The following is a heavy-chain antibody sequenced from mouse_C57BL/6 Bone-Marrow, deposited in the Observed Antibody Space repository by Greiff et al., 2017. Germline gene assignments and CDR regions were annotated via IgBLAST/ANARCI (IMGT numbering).Heavy chain of an antibody. Sequence: EVHLVASEGGLVQPGRSMKLSCTASGFTFSDYYMAWVRQVPEKGLEWVANINYDGSSTYYLDSLKSRFIISRDNAKNILYLQMSTLKAEDTATYYCARAYYNGPYYFDYWGQGTTLTVSS. D-gene: IGHD1-1*01. CDR2: INYDGSST. J-gene: IGHJ2*01. CDR3: ARAYYNGPYYFDY. V-gene: IGHV5-16*01. CDR1: GFTFSDYY.